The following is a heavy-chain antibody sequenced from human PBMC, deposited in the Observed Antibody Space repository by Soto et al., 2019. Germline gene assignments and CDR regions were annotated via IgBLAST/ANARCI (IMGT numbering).Heavy chain of an antibody. CDR3: ARQGRTGYSSSWLVDP. V-gene: IGHV4-39*01. Sequence: SETLSLTCTVSGGSISSTSYYWGWIRQPPAKGLEWIGSIYYSGSTYYNPSLKSRVTISVDTSKNQFSLKLSSVTAADTAVYYCARQGRTGYSSSWLVDPWGQGTLVTVSS. CDR2: IYYSGST. D-gene: IGHD6-13*01. CDR1: GGSISSTSYY. J-gene: IGHJ5*02.